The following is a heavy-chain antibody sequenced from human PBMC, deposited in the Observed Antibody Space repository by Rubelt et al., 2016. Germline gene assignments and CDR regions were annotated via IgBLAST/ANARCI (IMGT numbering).Heavy chain of an antibody. CDR3: ARDLYKGPRWLVAY. CDR2: INPNSGCT. J-gene: IGHJ4*02. CDR1: GYTFTGYY. Sequence: QVQLVQSGAEVKKPGASVKVSCKASGYTFTGYYMHWVRQAPGQGLEWMGWINPNSGCTNDAQKFQGRVTMTRDTSISTAYMELSRLRSDDTAVYYCARDLYKGPRWLVAYWGQGTLVTVSS. V-gene: IGHV1-2*02. D-gene: IGHD6-19*01.